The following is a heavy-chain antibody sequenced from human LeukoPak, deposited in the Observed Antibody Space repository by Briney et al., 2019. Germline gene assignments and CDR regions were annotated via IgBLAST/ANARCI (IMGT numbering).Heavy chain of an antibody. Sequence: SETLSLTCTVSGCSISTYYRSWIRQPPGKGLDWIGNIYYSGSANYNPSVKSRGTISVATSKNQFSLKLSSVTAAVTAVDDYARGRFGGNIGVGDFDCWGQVALVT. V-gene: IGHV4-59*01. CDR3: ARGRFGGNIGVGDFDC. CDR2: IYYSGSA. CDR1: GCSISTYY. D-gene: IGHD1-26*01. J-gene: IGHJ4*02.